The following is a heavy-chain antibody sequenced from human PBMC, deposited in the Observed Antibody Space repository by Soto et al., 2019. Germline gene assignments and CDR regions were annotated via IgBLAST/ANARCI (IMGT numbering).Heavy chain of an antibody. J-gene: IGHJ4*02. CDR2: IYYSAST. D-gene: IGHD6-13*01. V-gene: IGHV4-30-4*01. CDR3: ARGDSSSWYEIDY. CDR1: GGSVSSDEYF. Sequence: QVQLQESGPGLLKPSQTLSLTCTVSGGSVSSDEYFWSWIRQPPGKGLEWHAYIYYSASTYYNPPLKSRLSISVDTSKNQFSLNLTSVTAADTAVYYCARGDSSSWYEIDYWGQGILVTVSS.